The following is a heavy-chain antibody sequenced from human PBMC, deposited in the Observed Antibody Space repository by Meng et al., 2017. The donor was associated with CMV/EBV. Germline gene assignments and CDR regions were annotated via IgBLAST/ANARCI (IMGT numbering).Heavy chain of an antibody. J-gene: IGHJ4*02. V-gene: IGHV3-73*01. D-gene: IGHD2-21*01. CDR2: IRSKANSYAT. CDR1: GFTFSGSA. CDR3: TNQSYCGGDCHAC. Sequence: GGSLRLSCAASGFTFSGSAMHWVRQASGKGLEWVGRIRSKANSYATAYAASVKGRFTISRDDSKNTAYLQMNSLKTEDTAVYYCTNQSYCGGDCHACWGQGTLVTVSS.